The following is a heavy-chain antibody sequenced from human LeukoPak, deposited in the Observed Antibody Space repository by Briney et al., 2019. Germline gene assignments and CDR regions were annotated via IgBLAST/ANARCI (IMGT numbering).Heavy chain of an antibody. CDR1: GGTFSSYA. CDR2: IIPIFGTA. V-gene: IGHV1-69*01. D-gene: IGHD2-2*02. J-gene: IGHJ6*02. Sequence: GASVKVSCKASGGTFSSYAISWVRQAPGQGLEWMGGIIPIFGTANYAQKFQGRVTITADESTSTAYMELSSLRSEDTAVYYCAREVVVPAAIMGGYYYYGMDVWGQGTTVTVSS. CDR3: AREVVVPAAIMGGYYYYGMDV.